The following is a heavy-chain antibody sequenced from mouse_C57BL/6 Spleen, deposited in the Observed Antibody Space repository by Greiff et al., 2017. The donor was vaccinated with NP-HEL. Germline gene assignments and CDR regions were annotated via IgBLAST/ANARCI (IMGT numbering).Heavy chain of an antibody. CDR1: GYTFTGYW. CDR2: ILPGSGST. Sequence: VQLQQSGAELMKPGASVKLSCTATGYTFTGYWIEWVKQRPGHGLEWIGEILPGSGSTNYNAKFKGKATFTADTSSNTAYMQLSSLTTEDSANYYCAKLRSFAYWGQGTLVTVSA. D-gene: IGHD1-1*01. V-gene: IGHV1-9*01. J-gene: IGHJ3*01. CDR3: AKLRSFAY.